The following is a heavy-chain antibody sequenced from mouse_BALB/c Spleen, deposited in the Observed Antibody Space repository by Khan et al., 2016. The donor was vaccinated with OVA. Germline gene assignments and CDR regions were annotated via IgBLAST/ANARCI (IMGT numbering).Heavy chain of an antibody. CDR2: INTYTGEP. CDR3: ARGASYWYFDV. V-gene: IGHV9-1*02. J-gene: IGHJ1*01. CDR1: GYTFTNYG. Sequence: QIQLVQSGPELKKPGETVKISCKASGYTFTNYGMNWVKQAPGKGLKWMGWINTYTGEPTYTDDFKGRFAFSLETSASTAYLQINNHKNEDMATYFCARGASYWYFDVWGAGTTVTVSS.